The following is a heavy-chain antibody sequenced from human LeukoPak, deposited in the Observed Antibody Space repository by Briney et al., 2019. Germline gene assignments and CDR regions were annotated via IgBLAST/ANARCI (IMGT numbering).Heavy chain of an antibody. V-gene: IGHV3-23*01. Sequence: PGGSLRLSCAASGFTFSSYAMSWVRQAPGKGLEWVSAISGSGGSTYYADSVKGRFTISRDNSKNTLYLQMNSLRAEDTAVYCCAKWCSSTSCYGGGWFDPWGQGTLVTVSS. CDR1: GFTFSSYA. CDR2: ISGSGGST. J-gene: IGHJ5*02. D-gene: IGHD2-2*01. CDR3: AKWCSSTSCYGGGWFDP.